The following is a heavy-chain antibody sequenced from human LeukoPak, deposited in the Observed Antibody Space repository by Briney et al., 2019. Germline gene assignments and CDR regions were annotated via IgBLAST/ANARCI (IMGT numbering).Heavy chain of an antibody. CDR1: GGSISGYY. CDR3: ARVLSIVVVPGATFWFDP. V-gene: IGHV4-4*07. D-gene: IGHD2-2*01. Sequence: SETLSLTCTVSGGSISGYYWSWIGQPAGKGLEWIGRIYASGSINYNPSLQSRVTMSLDTSKNQFSLQLSSVTAADTAVYYCARVLSIVVVPGATFWFDPWGQGTLDPVSS. J-gene: IGHJ5*02. CDR2: IYASGSI.